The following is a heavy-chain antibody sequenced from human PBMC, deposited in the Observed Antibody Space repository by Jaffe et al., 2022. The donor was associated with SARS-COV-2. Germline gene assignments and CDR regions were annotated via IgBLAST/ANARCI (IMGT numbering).Heavy chain of an antibody. CDR1: GFTFSSYG. Sequence: QVQLVESGGGVVQPGRPLRLSCAASGFTFSSYGMHWVRQAPGKGLEWVAIISYDGTNKYFADSVKGRFTVSRDNSKNTLYLQMDSLRAEDTAVYYCAKERRTNWYYFDSWGQGTLVTVSS. V-gene: IGHV3-30*18. D-gene: IGHD1-1*01. J-gene: IGHJ4*02. CDR2: ISYDGTNK. CDR3: AKERRTNWYYFDS.